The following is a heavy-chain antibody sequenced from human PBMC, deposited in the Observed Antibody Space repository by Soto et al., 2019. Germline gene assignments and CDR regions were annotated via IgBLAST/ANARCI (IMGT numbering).Heavy chain of an antibody. Sequence: QVQLVASGGCVVQPGRSLRLSCAASGFIFSGYAMHWVRQAPGKGLEWVAVISYDGNTKYYADSVKGRFTVSRDNSKNPLYVQMHNLSAEDTAMYYCAKETSAYEIDYWGQGTLVTVSS. J-gene: IGHJ4*02. CDR3: AKETSAYEIDY. D-gene: IGHD5-12*01. V-gene: IGHV3-30-3*01. CDR2: ISYDGNTK. CDR1: GFIFSGYA.